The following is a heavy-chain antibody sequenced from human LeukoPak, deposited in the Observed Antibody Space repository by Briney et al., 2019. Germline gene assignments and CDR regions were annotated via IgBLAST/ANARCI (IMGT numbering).Heavy chain of an antibody. Sequence: ASVKVSCKASGYTFTSYGISWVRQAPGQGLEWMGWISAYNGNTNYAQKLQGRVTMTTDTSTSTAYMELRSLRPDDTAVYYCARRYCSSTSCYEYFQHWGQGTLVTVSS. CDR1: GYTFTSYG. D-gene: IGHD2-2*01. CDR3: ARRYCSSTSCYEYFQH. CDR2: ISAYNGNT. J-gene: IGHJ1*01. V-gene: IGHV1-18*01.